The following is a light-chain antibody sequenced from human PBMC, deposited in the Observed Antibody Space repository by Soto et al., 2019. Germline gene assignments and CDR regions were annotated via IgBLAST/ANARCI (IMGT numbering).Light chain of an antibody. Sequence: DIQLIQPPSTLATSVIDRVIITSRASQSISGGLVWYQQKPGKAPKLLIYKASSLKSGVPSRFSGSGYGTEFTLTNSSLQPDDFATYYCQHFDSHPQAFGEGTKVDIK. CDR2: KAS. CDR3: QHFDSHPQA. V-gene: IGKV1-5*03. CDR1: QSISGG. J-gene: IGKJ1*01.